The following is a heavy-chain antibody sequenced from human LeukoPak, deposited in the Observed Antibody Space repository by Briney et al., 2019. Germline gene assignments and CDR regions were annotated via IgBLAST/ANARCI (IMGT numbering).Heavy chain of an antibody. Sequence: GGSLRLSCAASGFTFSDYYMSWIRQAPGKGLEWVSYISSSSSYTNYADSVKGRFTISRDNAKNSLYLQMNSLRAEDTAVYYCARDLFPSSIAARVGASDIWGQGTMVTVSS. V-gene: IGHV3-11*06. J-gene: IGHJ3*02. CDR2: ISSSSSYT. D-gene: IGHD6-6*01. CDR3: ARDLFPSSIAARVGASDI. CDR1: GFTFSDYY.